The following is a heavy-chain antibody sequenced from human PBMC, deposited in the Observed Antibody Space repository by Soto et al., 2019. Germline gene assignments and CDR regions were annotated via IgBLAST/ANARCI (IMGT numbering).Heavy chain of an antibody. D-gene: IGHD3-16*01. CDR1: GGSFRGYY. J-gene: IGHJ4*02. V-gene: IGHV4-34*01. Sequence: PSDTLSLTCAVYGGSFRGYYWTWIRQPPGKGLEWIGEIDHSGSTNYNPSLKSRVTISVDTSKNQFSLKLASVTAADTAVYYCARVEYTYNYRGLDHWGGGTVVTVSS. CDR3: ARVEYTYNYRGLDH. CDR2: IDHSGST.